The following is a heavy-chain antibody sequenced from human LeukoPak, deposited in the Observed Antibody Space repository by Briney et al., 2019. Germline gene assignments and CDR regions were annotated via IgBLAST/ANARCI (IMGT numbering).Heavy chain of an antibody. Sequence: SVKVSCEASGGTFSNYAISWVRQAPGQGLEWMGGITPIFATPSYAQKFQGRVTITADESTSTAYMQLSGLRSEDTAVYYCARWAGYCRITNCYSAFDYWGQGTLVTVSS. CDR2: ITPIFATP. J-gene: IGHJ4*02. CDR3: ARWAGYCRITNCYSAFDY. CDR1: GGTFSNYA. V-gene: IGHV1-69*13. D-gene: IGHD2-2*02.